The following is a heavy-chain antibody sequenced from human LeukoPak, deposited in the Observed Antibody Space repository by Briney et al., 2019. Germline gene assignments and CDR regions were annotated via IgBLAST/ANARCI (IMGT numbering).Heavy chain of an antibody. Sequence: SETLSLTCAVYGVSFSGYYWSWIRQPPGKGLEWIGEINHSGSTNYNPSLKSRGTISVDTSKNQFSLKLISVTAADTAVYYCARLVGDSGWYFSDYWGQGTLVTVSS. V-gene: IGHV4-34*01. D-gene: IGHD6-19*01. CDR2: INHSGST. CDR1: GVSFSGYY. J-gene: IGHJ4*02. CDR3: ARLVGDSGWYFSDY.